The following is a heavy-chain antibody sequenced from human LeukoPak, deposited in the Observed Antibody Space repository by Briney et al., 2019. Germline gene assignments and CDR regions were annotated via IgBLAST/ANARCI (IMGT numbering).Heavy chain of an antibody. D-gene: IGHD1-1*01. J-gene: IGHJ4*02. V-gene: IGHV3-21*01. CDR3: ARVGETGTTSSLVLYYFDY. CDR2: ISSSSSYI. CDR1: GFTFSSYS. Sequence: GGSLRLSCAASGFTFSSYSMNWVRQAPGKGLEWVSSISSSSSYIYYADSVKGRFTISRDNAKNSLYLQMNSLRAEDTAVYYCARVGETGTTSSLVLYYFDYWGQGTLVTVSS.